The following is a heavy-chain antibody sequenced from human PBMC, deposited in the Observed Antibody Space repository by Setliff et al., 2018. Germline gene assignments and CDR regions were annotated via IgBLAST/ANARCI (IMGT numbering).Heavy chain of an antibody. CDR3: AAVGIDAGGGWFDP. D-gene: IGHD1-26*01. V-gene: IGHV4-59*01. J-gene: IGHJ5*02. Sequence: SETLSLTCTVAGGFIRDYYWNWIRQSPGKGLEWIGYIYYRGTTNYNSSLKSRVTISIDMSKSQFSLKLSSATAADTAVYFCAAVGIDAGGGWFDPWGHGIPVTVS. CDR2: IYYRGTT. CDR1: GGFIRDYY.